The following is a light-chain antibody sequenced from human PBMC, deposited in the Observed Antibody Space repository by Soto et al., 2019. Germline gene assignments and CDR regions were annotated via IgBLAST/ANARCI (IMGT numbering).Light chain of an antibody. CDR3: AAWDDSLTGLV. Sequence: QSVLTQPPSASGTPGQRVTISCSGSRSNIGSNPVNWYQQLPGTAPKLLIYNNHQRPSGVPDRFSGSKSGTSASLAISGLQSEDERNYYCAAWDDSLTGLVFGGGTKLTVL. J-gene: IGLJ2*01. CDR1: RSNIGSNP. CDR2: NNH. V-gene: IGLV1-44*01.